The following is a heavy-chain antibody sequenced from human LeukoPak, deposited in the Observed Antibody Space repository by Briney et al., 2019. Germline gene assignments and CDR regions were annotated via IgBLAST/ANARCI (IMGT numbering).Heavy chain of an antibody. CDR3: ARDTWKDYYYYFMDV. CDR1: GDSISNPYY. V-gene: IGHV4-38-2*02. D-gene: IGHD1-1*01. CDR2: ISYSGST. Sequence: SETLSLTCTVSGDSISNPYYWGWIRQPPGKGLEWIGSISYSGSTFYTPSLRSRVTISLDTSKNQFSLKLNSVTAADTAVYYCARDTWKDYYYYFMDVWGKGTTVTVSS. J-gene: IGHJ6*03.